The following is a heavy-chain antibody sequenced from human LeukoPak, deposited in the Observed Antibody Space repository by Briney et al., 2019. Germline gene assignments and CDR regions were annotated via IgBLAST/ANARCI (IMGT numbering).Heavy chain of an antibody. J-gene: IGHJ4*02. Sequence: SETLSLTCAVYGGSFSGYYWSWIRQPPGKGLEWIGEINHSGSTNYNPSLKSQVTISVDTSKNQFSLKLSSVTAADTAVYYCARLVGGYSYRNWGQGTLVTVSS. D-gene: IGHD5-18*01. CDR2: INHSGST. V-gene: IGHV4-34*01. CDR3: ARLVGGYSYRN. CDR1: GGSFSGYY.